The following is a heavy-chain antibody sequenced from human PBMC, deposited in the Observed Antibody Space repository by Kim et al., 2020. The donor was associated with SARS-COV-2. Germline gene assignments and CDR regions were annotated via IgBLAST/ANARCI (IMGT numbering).Heavy chain of an antibody. Sequence: SGSTYSNPSLKSRVPTSVDTSKNQFSLKLSSVTAADTAVYYCLITGPFDYWGQGTLVTVSS. V-gene: IGHV4-39*01. CDR2: SGST. D-gene: IGHD1-20*01. J-gene: IGHJ4*02. CDR3: LITGPFDY.